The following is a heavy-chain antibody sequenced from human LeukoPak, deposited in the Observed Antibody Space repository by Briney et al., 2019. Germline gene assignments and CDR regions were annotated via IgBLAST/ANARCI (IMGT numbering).Heavy chain of an antibody. D-gene: IGHD2-2*01. V-gene: IGHV3-21*01. J-gene: IGHJ3*02. CDR1: GFTFSSYS. CDR2: ISSSSSYI. CDR3: ASLDCSSTSCYGDDAFDI. Sequence: GGSLRLSCAASGFTFSSYSMNWVRQAPGKGLEWVSSISSSSSYIYYADSVKGQFTISRDNAKTSLYLQMNSLRAEDTAVYYCASLDCSSTSCYGDDAFDIWGQGTMVTVSS.